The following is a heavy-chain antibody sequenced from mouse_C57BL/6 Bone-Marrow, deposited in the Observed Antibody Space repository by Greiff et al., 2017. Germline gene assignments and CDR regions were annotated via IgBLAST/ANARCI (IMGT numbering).Heavy chain of an antibody. CDR1: GFSINSDCY. J-gene: IGHJ1*03. CDR2: TFYSGIT. D-gene: IGHD4-1*01. CDR3: ARAGTQYWYFDV. V-gene: IGHV3-3*01. Sequence: EVQLVESGPSLVRPSQTLSLTCTVTGFSINSDCYWIWIRQFPGNKLEYIGYTFYSGITYYNPSLESRTYITRDTSKNQFSLKLSSVTTEDTATYYCARAGTQYWYFDVWGTGTTVTVSS.